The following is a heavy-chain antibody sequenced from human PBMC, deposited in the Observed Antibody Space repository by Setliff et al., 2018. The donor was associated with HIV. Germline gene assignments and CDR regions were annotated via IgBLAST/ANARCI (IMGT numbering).Heavy chain of an antibody. CDR2: ISPETGNT. Sequence: ASVKVSCKASGGAFSSYALSWVRQAPGQGLEWMGWISPETGNTNYAQRLQGRVTMTTDTSTSTAYMELRSLRSDDTAVYYCARDDGGYNYAEAFDVWGQGTMVTVSS. J-gene: IGHJ3*01. V-gene: IGHV1-18*01. CDR3: ARDDGGYNYAEAFDV. D-gene: IGHD3-16*01. CDR1: GGAFSSYA.